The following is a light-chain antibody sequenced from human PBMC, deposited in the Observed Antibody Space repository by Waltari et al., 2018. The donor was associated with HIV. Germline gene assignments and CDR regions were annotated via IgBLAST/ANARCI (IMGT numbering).Light chain of an antibody. CDR1: SGPVTSGHY. J-gene: IGLJ2*01. V-gene: IGLV7-46*01. Sequence: QAVVTQEPALTVSPGGTVTLTCGSSSGPVTSGHYPHWFQQKPGQAPRALIYDTNNKHSWQPARFSGSLLGGKAALTLSGAQPEDEADYFCLLSYSGARPAIFGGGTKLSVL. CDR3: LLSYSGARPAI. CDR2: DTN.